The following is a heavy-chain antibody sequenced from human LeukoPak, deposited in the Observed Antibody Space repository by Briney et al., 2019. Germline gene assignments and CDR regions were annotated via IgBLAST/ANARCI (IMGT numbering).Heavy chain of an antibody. CDR1: GFTFSDYY. J-gene: IGHJ4*02. V-gene: IGHV3-11*01. CDR2: ISSSGSTI. CDR3: ARGESYYDFWSGYSDRFRFDY. D-gene: IGHD3-3*01. Sequence: GGSLRLSCAASGFTFSDYYMSWIRQAPGKGLEWVSYISSSGSTIYYADSVKGRFTISRDNAKNSLYLQMNSLRAEDTAVYYCARGESYYDFWSGYSDRFRFDYWGQGTLVTVSS.